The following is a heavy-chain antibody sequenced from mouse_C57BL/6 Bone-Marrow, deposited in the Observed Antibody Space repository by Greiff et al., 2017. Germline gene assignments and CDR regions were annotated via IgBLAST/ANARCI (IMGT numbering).Heavy chain of an antibody. CDR3: AINPMESDSSGLAWFAY. D-gene: IGHD3-2*02. CDR2: IHPSDSDT. J-gene: IGHJ3*01. Sequence: QVQLQQPGAELVKPGASVKVSCKASGYTFTSYWMHWVKQRPGQGLEWIGRIHPSDSDTNYNQKFKGKATLTVDKSSSTAYMQLSSLTSEDSAVYYCAINPMESDSSGLAWFAYWGQGTVVTVSA. V-gene: IGHV1-74*01. CDR1: GYTFTSYW.